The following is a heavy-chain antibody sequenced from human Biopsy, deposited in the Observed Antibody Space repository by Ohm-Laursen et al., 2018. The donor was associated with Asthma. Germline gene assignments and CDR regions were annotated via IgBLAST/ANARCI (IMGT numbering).Heavy chain of an antibody. V-gene: IGHV3-53*01. CDR3: ARGDSSGWSHYYFDY. CDR1: GFTVSRDH. J-gene: IGHJ4*02. Sequence: SLRLSCAASGFTVSRDHMFWVRQAPGKGLEWVSVIYSGGTSHTADSVRSRFTISRDFSKNTLHLQMHSLRVEDTAVYYCARGDSSGWSHYYFDYWGQGTLGTVSS. CDR2: IYSGGTS. D-gene: IGHD6-19*01.